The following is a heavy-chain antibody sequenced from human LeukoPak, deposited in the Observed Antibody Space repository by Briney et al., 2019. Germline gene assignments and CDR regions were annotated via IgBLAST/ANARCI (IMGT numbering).Heavy chain of an antibody. D-gene: IGHD3-10*01. CDR1: GFTFSSDV. CDR2: ISYDGSNK. V-gene: IGHV3-30*18. Sequence: GGSLRLSCAAPGFTFSSDVMHWVRQAPGTGLEWVAVISYDGSNKYYADSATGRFTISRDNSKNTLYLQMNSLRAEETAVYYCAKDFFGMVLGPFDYGGQGKLVTVSA. CDR3: AKDFFGMVLGPFDY. J-gene: IGHJ4*02.